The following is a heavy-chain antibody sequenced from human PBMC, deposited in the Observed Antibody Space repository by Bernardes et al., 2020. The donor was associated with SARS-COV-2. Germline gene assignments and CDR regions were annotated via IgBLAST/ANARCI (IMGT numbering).Heavy chain of an antibody. D-gene: IGHD3-22*01. CDR3: ARVGSSGRYYYYGMDV. J-gene: IGHJ6*02. Sequence: ASVKVSCKASGYTFTGYYMHWVRQAPGQGLEWMGWINPNSGGTNYAQKFQGRVTMTRDTSISTAYMELSRLRSDDTAVYYCARVGSSGRYYYYGMDVWGQGTQVTVSS. CDR2: INPNSGGT. CDR1: GYTFTGYY. V-gene: IGHV1-2*02.